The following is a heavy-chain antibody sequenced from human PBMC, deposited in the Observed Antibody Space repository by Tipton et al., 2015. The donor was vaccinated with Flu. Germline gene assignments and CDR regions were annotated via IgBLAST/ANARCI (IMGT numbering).Heavy chain of an antibody. CDR2: IRHDGSDK. J-gene: IGHJ4*02. D-gene: IGHD6-19*01. Sequence: SLRLSCAASGFTFSGYGMHWVRQAPGKGLEWVAFIRHDGSDKYYAESVKGRFTISRDNSKSTLYLQMNSLRAEDTAVYYCAKDRQWLTPTQFDYWGQGTLVTVSS. CDR1: GFTFSGYG. CDR3: AKDRQWLTPTQFDY. V-gene: IGHV3-30*02.